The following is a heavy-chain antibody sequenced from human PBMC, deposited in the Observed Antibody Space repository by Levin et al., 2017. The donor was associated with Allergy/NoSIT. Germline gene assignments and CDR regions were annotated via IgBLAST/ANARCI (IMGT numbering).Heavy chain of an antibody. V-gene: IGHV1-46*01. CDR1: GYTFTSYY. D-gene: IGHD6-13*01. J-gene: IGHJ1*01. CDR3: ATLPALYSSSWYPSAEYFQH. CDR2: INPSGGST. Sequence: GESLKISCKASGYTFTSYYMHWVRQAPGQGLEWMGIINPSGGSTSYAQKFQGRVTMTRDTSTSTVYMELSSLRSEDTAVYYCATLPALYSSSWYPSAEYFQHWGQGTLVTVSS.